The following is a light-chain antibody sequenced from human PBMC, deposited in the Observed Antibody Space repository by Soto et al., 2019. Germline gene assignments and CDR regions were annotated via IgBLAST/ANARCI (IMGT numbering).Light chain of an antibody. V-gene: IGKV1-5*03. CDR1: QTISSW. CDR2: MAS. CDR3: QHYQGYPWV. J-gene: IGKJ1*01. Sequence: DIQMTQSPSTLSASVGDRVTITCRASQTISSWLAWYQQKPGKAPKLLIYMASSLESGVPSRFSGTGSGTEFTLTISNLQPDDFATYYCQHYQGYPWVFGQGTRVEIK.